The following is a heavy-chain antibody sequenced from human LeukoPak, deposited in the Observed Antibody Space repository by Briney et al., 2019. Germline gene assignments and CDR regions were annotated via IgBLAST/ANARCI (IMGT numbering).Heavy chain of an antibody. V-gene: IGHV3-23*01. CDR1: GFTFSSHT. Sequence: GGSLRLSCAASGFTFSSHTMNWVRQAPGKGLECVSSISGSGGTTYYADSLKGRFTISRDNSKNTLYLQMNSLRAEDTAVYCCAKGYNWGQGTLVTVSS. CDR2: ISGSGGTT. CDR3: AKGYN. J-gene: IGHJ4*02. D-gene: IGHD1-14*01.